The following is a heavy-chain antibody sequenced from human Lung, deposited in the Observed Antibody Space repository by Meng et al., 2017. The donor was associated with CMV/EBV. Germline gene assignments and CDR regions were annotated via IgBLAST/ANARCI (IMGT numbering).Heavy chain of an antibody. J-gene: IGHJ6*02. V-gene: IGHV3-30*02. CDR2: IRYDEKTK. D-gene: IGHD2-21*01. CDR1: GFNFKIVG. CDR3: VKDFPGDCYPLCYYFSHGMDV. Sequence: GGSLRLSCAMSGFNFKIVGTRCLRQLPGKGLEWVAFIRYDEKTKYYADSVKGRFTIFRDNSKNTLYLKMNSLRVEDTAVYYSVKDFPGDCYPLCYYFSHGMDVWGQGTMVTVSS.